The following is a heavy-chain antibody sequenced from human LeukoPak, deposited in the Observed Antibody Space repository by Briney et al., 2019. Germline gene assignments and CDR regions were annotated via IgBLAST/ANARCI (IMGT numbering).Heavy chain of an antibody. Sequence: GGSLRLSCAASGFTFSSYSMNWVRQAPGKGLEWVSSISSSSSYIYYADSVKGRFTISRDNAKNSLYLQMNSLRAEDTAVYYCARAPIRYGSGSYPDYWGQGTLVTVSP. CDR1: GFTFSSYS. J-gene: IGHJ4*02. CDR2: ISSSSSYI. V-gene: IGHV3-21*01. CDR3: ARAPIRYGSGSYPDY. D-gene: IGHD3-10*01.